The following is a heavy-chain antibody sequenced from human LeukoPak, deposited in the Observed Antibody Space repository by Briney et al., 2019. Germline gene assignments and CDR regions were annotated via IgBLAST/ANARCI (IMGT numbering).Heavy chain of an antibody. J-gene: IGHJ4*02. D-gene: IGHD3-10*01. CDR3: ARLGSGEDDGGGVDY. CDR1: GYTFTRYY. CDR2: ISPSGGST. Sequence: ASVKVSCKASGYTFTRYYIHWVRQAPGQGLEWMGIISPSGGSTSNAQKYQGRVTMTGGTSTSTVYMELSSLRSEDTAVYYCARLGSGEDDGGGVDYWGQGTLVTVSP. V-gene: IGHV1-46*01.